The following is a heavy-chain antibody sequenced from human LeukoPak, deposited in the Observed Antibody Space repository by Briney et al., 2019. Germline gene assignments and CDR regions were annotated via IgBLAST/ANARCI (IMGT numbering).Heavy chain of an antibody. Sequence: PSGTLSLTCTVSGGSISTFYLTWIRQPPGKGLEWIGSISYGGSTNYSPSLEGRVSMSVYTSKNQFSLKLRAVTAADTAVYFCARQELSYGSGSHFDYWGQGILVTVSS. CDR1: GGSISTFY. V-gene: IGHV4-59*08. J-gene: IGHJ4*02. CDR2: ISYGGST. D-gene: IGHD3-16*02. CDR3: ARQELSYGSGSHFDY.